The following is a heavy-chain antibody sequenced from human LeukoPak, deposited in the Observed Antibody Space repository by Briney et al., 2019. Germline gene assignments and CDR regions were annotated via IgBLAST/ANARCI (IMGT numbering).Heavy chain of an antibody. V-gene: IGHV3-53*01. CDR2: IYSGGST. CDR1: GFTVSSNY. Sequence: GGSLRLSCVASGFTVSSNYMSWVRQAPGKGLEWVSVIYSGGSTYYADSVKGRFTISRDNSKNTLYLQMNGLRAEDTAVYYCASGSGSYRTPYYYMDVWGTGTTVTVSS. J-gene: IGHJ6*03. CDR3: ASGSGSYRTPYYYMDV. D-gene: IGHD3-10*01.